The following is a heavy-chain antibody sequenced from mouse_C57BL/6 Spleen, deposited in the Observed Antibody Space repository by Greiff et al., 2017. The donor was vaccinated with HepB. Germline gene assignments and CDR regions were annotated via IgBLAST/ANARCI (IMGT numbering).Heavy chain of an antibody. V-gene: IGHV1-54*01. Sequence: SGAELVRPGTSVKVSCKASGYAFTNYLIEWVKQRPGQGLEWIGVINPGSGGTNYNEKFKGKATLTADKSSSTAYMQLSSLTSEDSAVYFCARDEEFLFAYWGQGTLVTVSA. CDR2: INPGSGGT. CDR3: ARDEEFLFAY. CDR1: GYAFTNYL. J-gene: IGHJ3*01.